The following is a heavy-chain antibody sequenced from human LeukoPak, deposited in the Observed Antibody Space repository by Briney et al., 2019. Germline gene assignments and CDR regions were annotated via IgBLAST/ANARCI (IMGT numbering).Heavy chain of an antibody. CDR3: ARTTTYDAFDI. D-gene: IGHD4-17*01. CDR2: IYYSGST. Sequence: SETLSLTCTVSGGSISSGGYCWSWIRQHPGKGLEWIGYIYYSGSTYYNPSLKSRVTISVDTSKNQFSLKLGSVAAADTAVYYCARTTTYDAFDIWGQGTMVTVSS. V-gene: IGHV4-31*03. CDR1: GGSISSGGYC. J-gene: IGHJ3*02.